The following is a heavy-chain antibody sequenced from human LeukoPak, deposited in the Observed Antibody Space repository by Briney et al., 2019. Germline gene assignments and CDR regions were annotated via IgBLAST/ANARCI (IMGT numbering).Heavy chain of an antibody. CDR3: GRDDPYEQRLPYFDY. V-gene: IGHV1-3*01. J-gene: IGHJ4*02. D-gene: IGHD6-19*01. CDR2: INAGNGNT. CDR1: GYTFTSYA. Sequence: PGASVKVSCKASGYTFTSYAMHWVRQAPGQRLEWMGWINAGNGNTKYSQKFQGRVTITRNTSANTAYMELSSLRSEDTAVYYCGRDDPYEQRLPYFDYWGQGTLVTVSS.